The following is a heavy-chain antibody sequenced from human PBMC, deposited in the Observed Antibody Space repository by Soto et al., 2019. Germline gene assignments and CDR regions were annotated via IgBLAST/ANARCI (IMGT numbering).Heavy chain of an antibody. V-gene: IGHV4-61*01. Sequence: SETLSLTCTVSGGSVSSGSYYWSWIRQPPGKGLEWMGYIHYSGSTNYNPSLKSRVTISVDTSKNQFSLKLSSVTAADTAVYYCASRSSSGGSLSCDYWGKGTLVTVSS. CDR3: ASRSSSGGSLSCDY. CDR1: GGSVSSGSYY. CDR2: IHYSGST. D-gene: IGHD1-26*01. J-gene: IGHJ4*02.